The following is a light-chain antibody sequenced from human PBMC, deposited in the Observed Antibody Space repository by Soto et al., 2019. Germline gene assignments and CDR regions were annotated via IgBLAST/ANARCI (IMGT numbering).Light chain of an antibody. CDR1: SSNIGNNY. CDR3: GTWDSSLSAVV. V-gene: IGLV1-51*01. CDR2: DSN. Sequence: QSVLTQPPSVSAAPGQKVTISCSGSSSNIGNNYVSWYQQLPGRGPKLLIYDSNKRPSGIPDRFSGSKSGTSATLGITGLQTGDEADYYCGTWDSSLSAVVFGGGTKVTVL. J-gene: IGLJ2*01.